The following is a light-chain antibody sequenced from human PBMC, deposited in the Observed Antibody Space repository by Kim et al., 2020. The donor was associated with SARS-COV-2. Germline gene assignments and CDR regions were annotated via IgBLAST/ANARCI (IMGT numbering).Light chain of an antibody. CDR1: QGINSY. CDR2: GAS. CDR3: QQDNSFPLT. Sequence: DIQLTQSPSSLSASVGDTVTITCRASQGINSYLAWYQQRPGKAPKLLIYGASTLHSGVPSRFSGSGSGTDFTLTITSLQPEDFATYHCQQDNSFPLTFGEGTKVDIK. J-gene: IGKJ1*01. V-gene: IGKV1-9*01.